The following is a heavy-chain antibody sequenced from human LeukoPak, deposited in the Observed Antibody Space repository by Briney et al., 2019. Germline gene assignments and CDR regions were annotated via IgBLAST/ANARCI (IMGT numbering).Heavy chain of an antibody. Sequence: PSETLSLTCAVSGGSISSSNWWSWVRQPPGKGLEWIGEIYHSGSTNYNPSLKSRVTISVDKSKNQFSLKLSSVTAADTAVYYCARVDVWGSYRPYFDYWGQGTLVSVSS. CDR2: IYHSGST. D-gene: IGHD3-16*02. CDR1: GGSISSSNW. J-gene: IGHJ4*02. CDR3: ARVDVWGSYRPYFDY. V-gene: IGHV4-4*02.